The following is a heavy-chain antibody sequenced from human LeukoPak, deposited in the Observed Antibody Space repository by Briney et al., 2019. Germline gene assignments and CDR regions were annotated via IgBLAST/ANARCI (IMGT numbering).Heavy chain of an antibody. D-gene: IGHD3-22*01. Sequence: SETLSLTSTVSGGSISSGGYYWSWIRQHPGKGLEWIGYIYYSGSTYYNPSLKSRVTISVDTSKNQFSLKLSSVTAADTAVYYCARVDSSGYYHFDYWGQGTLVTVSS. CDR1: GGSISSGGYY. CDR3: ARVDSSGYYHFDY. CDR2: IYYSGST. J-gene: IGHJ4*02. V-gene: IGHV4-31*03.